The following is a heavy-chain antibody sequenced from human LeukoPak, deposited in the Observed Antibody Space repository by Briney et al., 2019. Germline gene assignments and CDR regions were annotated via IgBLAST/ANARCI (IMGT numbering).Heavy chain of an antibody. CDR3: AKSDCSSTSCYSVYFQH. D-gene: IGHD2-2*01. V-gene: IGHV3-30*02. Sequence: PGGSLRLSCAASGFTFSSYGMHWVRQAPGKGLEWVSFIRYDGSNKYYADSVKGRFTISRDNSKNTLYLQMNSLRAEDTAVYYCAKSDCSSTSCYSVYFQHWGQGTLVTVFS. J-gene: IGHJ1*01. CDR2: IRYDGSNK. CDR1: GFTFSSYG.